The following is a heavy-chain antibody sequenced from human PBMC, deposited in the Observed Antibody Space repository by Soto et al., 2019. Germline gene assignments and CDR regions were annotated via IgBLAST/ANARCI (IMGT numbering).Heavy chain of an antibody. D-gene: IGHD6-19*01. CDR2: IYYSGST. J-gene: IGHJ4*02. CDR1: GGSVSSGSYY. CDR3: ARVLIAVAGFYSDY. V-gene: IGHV4-61*01. Sequence: SETLSLTCTVSGGSVSSGSYYWSWIRQPPGKGLEWIGYIYYSGSTNYNPSLKSRVTISVDTSKNQFSLKLSSVTAADTAVYYCARVLIAVAGFYSDYWGQGTLVTVSS.